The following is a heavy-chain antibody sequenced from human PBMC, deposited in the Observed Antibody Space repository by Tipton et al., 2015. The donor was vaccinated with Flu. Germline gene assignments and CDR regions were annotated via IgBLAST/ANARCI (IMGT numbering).Heavy chain of an antibody. J-gene: IGHJ6*02. CDR2: IRSKAYGGTT. CDR3: ARPMSTTYCGGDCYQGLYGMDV. D-gene: IGHD2-21*02. CDR1: GFTFGDDA. V-gene: IGHV3-49*04. Sequence: SLRLSCTASGFTFGDDAMSWVRQAPGKGLEWVGFIRSKAYGGTTEYAASVKGRFTISRDDSKSIAYLQMNNLQTEDTAVYYCARPMSTTYCGGDCYQGLYGMDVWGQGTTVTVSS.